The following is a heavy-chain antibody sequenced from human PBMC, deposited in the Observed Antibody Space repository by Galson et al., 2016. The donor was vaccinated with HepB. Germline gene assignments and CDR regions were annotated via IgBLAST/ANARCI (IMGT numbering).Heavy chain of an antibody. CDR3: TKDPVSGSYVPTWFQC. Sequence: SLRLSCAASGFTFSNYAMSWVRQAPRKGLEWVSTISGSGATTYYEDSLKGRFTVSRDNGKRTLYLQMNRLRAEDTAVYFCTKDPVSGSYVPTWFQCWGQGTLVTVSS. CDR2: ISGSGATT. D-gene: IGHD1-26*01. V-gene: IGHV3-23*01. CDR1: GFTFSNYA. J-gene: IGHJ4*02.